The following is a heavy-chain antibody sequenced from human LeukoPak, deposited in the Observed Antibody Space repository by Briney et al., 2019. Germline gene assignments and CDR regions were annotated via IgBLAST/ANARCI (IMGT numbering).Heavy chain of an antibody. CDR3: VREFWYRFDN. D-gene: IGHD6-13*01. CDR1: GFIFSDYY. V-gene: IGHV3-11*04. CDR2: ISSDGTAN. Sequence: GGSLRLSCAASGFIFSDYYMSWIRQAPGKGLEFVSYISSDGTANYYADSVKGRFTISGDNAQKPVYLEMTNLRPEDTAVYYCVREFWYRFDNWGQGTVVTVSS. J-gene: IGHJ4*02.